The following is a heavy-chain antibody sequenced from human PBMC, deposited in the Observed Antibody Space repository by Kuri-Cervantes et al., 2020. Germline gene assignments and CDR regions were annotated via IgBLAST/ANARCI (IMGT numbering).Heavy chain of an antibody. CDR3: AREGYDSSGYYYKRRFPYVDY. CDR2: TIPIFGTA. D-gene: IGHD3-22*01. Sequence: SVKVSCKASGGTFSSYAISWVRQAPGQGLEWMGGTIPIFGTANYAQKFQGRVTITADKSTSTAYMELSSLRSEDTAVYYCAREGYDSSGYYYKRRFPYVDYWGQGTLVTVSS. J-gene: IGHJ4*02. V-gene: IGHV1-69*06. CDR1: GGTFSSYA.